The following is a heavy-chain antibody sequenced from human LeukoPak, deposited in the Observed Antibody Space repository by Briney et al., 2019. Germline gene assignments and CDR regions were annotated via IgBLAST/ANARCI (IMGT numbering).Heavy chain of an antibody. CDR3: SRDSRSGYSSRGGDY. J-gene: IGHJ4*02. V-gene: IGHV3-49*04. D-gene: IGHD6-13*01. CDR2: IRSKAYGGTT. Sequence: GGSLRLSCTASGFNFGDYAMSWVRQAPGKGLEWVGFIRSKAYGGTTEYAASVKGRFTISRDDSKGIAYLQMNSLKTKDTGVYYCSRDSRSGYSSRGGDYWGQGTLVTVSS. CDR1: GFNFGDYA.